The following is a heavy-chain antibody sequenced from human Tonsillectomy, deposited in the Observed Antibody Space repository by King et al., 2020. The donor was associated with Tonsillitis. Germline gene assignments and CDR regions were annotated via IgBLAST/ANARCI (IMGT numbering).Heavy chain of an antibody. Sequence: VQLVESGAEVKKPGASVRVSCKASGYTFTDYYMHWVRQAPGQGLEWMGWINPSSGGTKFAQRFQGRVTMTRDTSISTAYMELNKLRSDDTAVYYCARDYGDYVGWFDLWGQGTLVTVSS. CDR2: INPSSGGT. J-gene: IGHJ5*02. CDR3: ARDYGDYVGWFDL. D-gene: IGHD4-17*01. CDR1: GYTFTDYY. V-gene: IGHV1-2*02.